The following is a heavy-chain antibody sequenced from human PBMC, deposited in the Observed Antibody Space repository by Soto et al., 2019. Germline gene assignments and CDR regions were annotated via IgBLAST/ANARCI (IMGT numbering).Heavy chain of an antibody. D-gene: IGHD1-20*01. Sequence: VSGPTLVNPTQTLTLTCTFSGFSLSTSGVGVGWIRQPPGKALEWLALIYWDDDKRYSPSLKSRLTITKDTSKNQVVLTMTNMDPVDTATYYCAHRPYKWNPYGSNYFDYRGKRTLGTVSS. CDR1: GFSLSTSGVG. J-gene: IGHJ4*02. V-gene: IGHV2-5*02. CDR2: IYWDDDK. CDR3: AHRPYKWNPYGSNYFDY.